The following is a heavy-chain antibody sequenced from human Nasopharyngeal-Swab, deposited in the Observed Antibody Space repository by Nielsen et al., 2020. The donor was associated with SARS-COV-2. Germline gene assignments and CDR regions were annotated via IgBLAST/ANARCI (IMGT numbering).Heavy chain of an antibody. V-gene: IGHV6-1*01. D-gene: IGHD1-1*01. CDR3: AREWENWNGDWFDP. CDR2: TYYRSKWYN. CDR1: GDSFSSNSAA. Sequence: SQTLSLTCAVSGDSFSSNSAAWHWIRQSPSRGLEWLGRTYYRSKWYNDYAVSVKSRITINPDTSKNQFSLQLNSVTPEDTAVYYCAREWENWNGDWFDPWGQGTLVTVSS. J-gene: IGHJ5*02.